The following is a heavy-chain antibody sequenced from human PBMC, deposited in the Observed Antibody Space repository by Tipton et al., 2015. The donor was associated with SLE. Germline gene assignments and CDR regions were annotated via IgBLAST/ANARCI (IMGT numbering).Heavy chain of an antibody. V-gene: IGHV3-48*03. D-gene: IGHD6-19*01. CDR1: GFTFSSSE. CDR2: ISGSGRTI. Sequence: SLRLSCAASGFTFSSSEIHWVRQAPGKGLEWVSYISGSGRTIYYADSVKGRFTISRDNAKNSLYLQMNSLRAEDTAVYYCARERSSGWSGEVFDCWGQGTLVTVSS. J-gene: IGHJ4*02. CDR3: ARERSSGWSGEVFDC.